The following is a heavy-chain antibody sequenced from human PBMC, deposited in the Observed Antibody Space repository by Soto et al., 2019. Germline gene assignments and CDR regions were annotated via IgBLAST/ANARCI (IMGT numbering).Heavy chain of an antibody. Sequence: QVQLQQWGAGLLMPSETLSLTCAVFGGSVNSGNYYWSWIRQPPGKGLEWIGEMSHSGGTHFNPSLKSRVTISVDTSKNQFSLKMSSVTAADTALYYCARVERGTATTVVDAFDIWGPGTMVTVSS. CDR1: GGSVNSGNYY. CDR3: ARVERGTATTVVDAFDI. CDR2: MSHSGGT. V-gene: IGHV4-34*01. D-gene: IGHD1-1*01. J-gene: IGHJ3*02.